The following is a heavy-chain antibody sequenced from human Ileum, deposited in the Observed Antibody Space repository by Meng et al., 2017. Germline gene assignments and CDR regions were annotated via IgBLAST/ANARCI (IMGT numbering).Heavy chain of an antibody. V-gene: IGHV3-30*15. CDR1: GFTFRNYA. Sequence: VELVESGGGVVQPGRSLSLSCAASGFTFRNYAMHWVRQAPGKGLEWVALISFDGNYKDYPDSVKGRFTISRDNSKNTLYLQMSSLRVEDTAVYYCVGEVGPRDFDNWGQGILVTVSS. CDR3: VGEVGPRDFDN. D-gene: IGHD1-26*01. J-gene: IGHJ4*02. CDR2: ISFDGNYK.